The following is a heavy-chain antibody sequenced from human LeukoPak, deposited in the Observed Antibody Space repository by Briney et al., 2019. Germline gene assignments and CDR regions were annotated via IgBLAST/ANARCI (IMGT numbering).Heavy chain of an antibody. CDR1: GGSISSSSYY. V-gene: IGHV4-31*03. J-gene: IGHJ6*03. D-gene: IGHD1-26*01. CDR2: IYYSGST. Sequence: SSETLSLTCTVSGGSISSSSYYWGWIRQPPGKGLEWIGYIYYSGSTYYNPSLKSRVTISVDTSKNQFSLKLSSVTAADTAVYYCARTRGYYYYMDVWGKGTTVTVSS. CDR3: ARTRGYYYYMDV.